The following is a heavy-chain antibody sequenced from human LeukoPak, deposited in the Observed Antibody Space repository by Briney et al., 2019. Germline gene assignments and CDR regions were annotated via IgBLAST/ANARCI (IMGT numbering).Heavy chain of an antibody. Sequence: SETLSLTCTVSGGSISSNSYYWGWIRQPPGKGLERIGSIYYSGSTYYNPSLKSRVTISVDTSKNQFSLKLSSVTAADTAVYYCARDLSRAVTIFGVDRDAFDIWGQGTMVTVSS. CDR1: GGSISSNSYY. V-gene: IGHV4-39*07. J-gene: IGHJ3*02. D-gene: IGHD3-3*01. CDR3: ARDLSRAVTIFGVDRDAFDI. CDR2: IYYSGST.